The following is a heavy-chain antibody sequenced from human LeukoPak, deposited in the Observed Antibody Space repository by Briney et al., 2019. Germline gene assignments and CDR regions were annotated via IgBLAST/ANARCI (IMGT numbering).Heavy chain of an antibody. Sequence: GGSLRLSCVDSGTTFSRYWMSWVRQAPGKGLEWVANIKQDGGEKHYVDSVKGRFTISRDNAKNSLYLQMNSLRVEDTAVYYCARDGRPLDYWGQGTLVTVSS. CDR1: GTTFSRYW. CDR2: IKQDGGEK. J-gene: IGHJ4*02. V-gene: IGHV3-7*03. CDR3: ARDGRPLDY.